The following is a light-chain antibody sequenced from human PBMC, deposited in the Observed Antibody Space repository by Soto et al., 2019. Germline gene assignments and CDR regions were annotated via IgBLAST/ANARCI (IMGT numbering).Light chain of an antibody. V-gene: IGKV3-15*01. J-gene: IGKJ1*01. Sequence: EIVMTQSPATLSVSLGERATLSCRASQSVTSNLAWYQQKPGQAPRLLIYGASTRATGIPARFSGSGSGTEIPLTISRLHSEDFAVYYCQQYHNSWTFGQGTKVEIQ. CDR2: GAS. CDR3: QQYHNSWT. CDR1: QSVTSN.